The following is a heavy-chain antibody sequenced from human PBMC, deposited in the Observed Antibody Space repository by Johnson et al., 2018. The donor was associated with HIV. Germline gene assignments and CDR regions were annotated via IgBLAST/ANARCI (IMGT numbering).Heavy chain of an antibody. V-gene: IGHV3-30*03. CDR2: ISYDGSNK. CDR3: ASIDAFDI. J-gene: IGHJ3*02. Sequence: QVQLVESGGGVVQPGRSLRLSCAASGFTFSSYGMHWVRQAPGKGLEWVAVISYDGSNKYYADSVKGRFTISRDNSKNTLYLQMNSLGAEDTAVYYCASIDAFDIWGQGTMVTVSS. CDR1: GFTFSSYG.